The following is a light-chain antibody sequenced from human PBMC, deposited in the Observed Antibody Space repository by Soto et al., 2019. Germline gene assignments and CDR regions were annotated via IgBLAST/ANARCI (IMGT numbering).Light chain of an antibody. CDR3: QKYDNLPVT. CDR1: QDISNY. Sequence: DIQMTQSPSSLSASVGDRVTITCQASQDISNYLNWYQQKPGKAPKLLIYDASNLETGVPSRFSGSGSGTDFTFTISSLQPEDIETYYCQKYDNLPVTFGQGTKWIS. V-gene: IGKV1-33*01. CDR2: DAS. J-gene: IGKJ2*01.